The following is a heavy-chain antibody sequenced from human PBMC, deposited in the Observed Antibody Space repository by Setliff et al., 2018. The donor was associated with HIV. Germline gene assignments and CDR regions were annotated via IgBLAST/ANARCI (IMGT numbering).Heavy chain of an antibody. Sequence: ASVKVSCKASGYIFTGYYLHWVRQAPGRGLEWMGWIDPKNGGTNYAQKFQGRVTMTRDTSISTAYMELTRLRSDDTAVYYCARVGVRYYDFWSGKGCYFDYWGQGTLVTVSS. CDR3: ARVGVRYYDFWSGKGCYFDY. CDR2: IDPKNGGT. CDR1: GYIFTGYY. J-gene: IGHJ4*02. V-gene: IGHV1-2*02. D-gene: IGHD3-3*01.